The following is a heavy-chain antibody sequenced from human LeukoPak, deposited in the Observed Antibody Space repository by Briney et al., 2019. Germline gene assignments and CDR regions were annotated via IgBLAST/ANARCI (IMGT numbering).Heavy chain of an antibody. CDR2: IYYTGYT. V-gene: IGHV4-59*01. CDR3: ARTTMVRGTYYMGV. J-gene: IGHJ6*03. D-gene: IGHD3-10*01. Sequence: SETMSLTSTVSGGSISSYYWSWIRQPPGKGLEWIGYIYYTGYTNYNPSLKRRVTISVDTSKNQFSLKLSSVTAADTAVYYCARTTMVRGTYYMGVWGKGTTVTISS. CDR1: GGSISSYY.